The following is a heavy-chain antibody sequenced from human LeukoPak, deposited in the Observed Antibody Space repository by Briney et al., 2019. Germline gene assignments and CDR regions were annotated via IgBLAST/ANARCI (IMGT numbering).Heavy chain of an antibody. Sequence: PGGSLRLSCAASGFTFCSFGMNLVRQAPGKGLEWVSGIRGSGAGTYYADSVKGRFTISRDNSQNTLYLQMSSLRAEDTAIYYCAKVVAAAATGYWGQGTLVTVSS. V-gene: IGHV3-23*01. CDR1: GFTFCSFG. CDR2: IRGSGAGT. CDR3: AKVVAAAATGY. D-gene: IGHD6-13*01. J-gene: IGHJ4*02.